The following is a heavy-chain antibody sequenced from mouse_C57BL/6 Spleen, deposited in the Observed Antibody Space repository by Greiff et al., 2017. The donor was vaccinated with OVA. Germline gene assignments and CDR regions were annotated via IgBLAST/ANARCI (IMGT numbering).Heavy chain of an antibody. Sequence: QVQLQQSGPELVKPGASVKLSCKASGYTFTSYDINWVKQRPGQGLEWIGWIYPRDGSTKYNEKFKGKATLTVDTSSSTAYRELHSLTSEDSAVYFCAREGNYYGSSRYFDVWGTGTTVTVSS. J-gene: IGHJ1*03. CDR3: AREGNYYGSSRYFDV. CDR2: IYPRDGST. CDR1: GYTFTSYD. V-gene: IGHV1-85*01. D-gene: IGHD1-1*01.